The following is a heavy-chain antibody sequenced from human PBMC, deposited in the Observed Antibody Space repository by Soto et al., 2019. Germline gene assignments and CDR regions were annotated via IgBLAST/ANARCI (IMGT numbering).Heavy chain of an antibody. V-gene: IGHV1-8*01. J-gene: IGHJ5*02. Sequence: QEQLVQSGAEVKKPGASVKVSCKTSGYTFTDYDINWVRQATGQGLEWIGWMNPNSGETGYAQKFQGRVTMTRSASLSTAYLELSSLRSEDKAVYYCARLAVAARPRWYNWFDPWGQGTLVTVSS. D-gene: IGHD2-15*01. CDR3: ARLAVAARPRWYNWFDP. CDR2: MNPNSGET. CDR1: GYTFTDYD.